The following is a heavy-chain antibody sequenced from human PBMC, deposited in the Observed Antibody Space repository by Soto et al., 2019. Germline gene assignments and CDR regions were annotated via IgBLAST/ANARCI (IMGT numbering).Heavy chain of an antibody. CDR1: GGSITTGGYY. D-gene: IGHD2-15*01. J-gene: IGHJ4*02. V-gene: IGHV4-31*03. Sequence: PSETLSLTCTVSGGSITTGGYYWSWIRQPPGKGLEWIGHRYYSESTYYNPSLKSRVSISLDTSKNQFSLKLSFVTAADTAMYYCARTKCSGGSCYSWSLDYWGQGPPVTVSS. CDR3: ARTKCSGGSCYSWSLDY. CDR2: RYYSEST.